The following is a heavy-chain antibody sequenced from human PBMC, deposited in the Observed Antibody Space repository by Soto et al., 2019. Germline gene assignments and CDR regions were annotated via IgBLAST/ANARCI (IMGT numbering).Heavy chain of an antibody. J-gene: IGHJ1*01. CDR3: ARYRDFHH. CDR2: INHSGST. Sequence: SGILSVTFAVYGGSFGVDPWSWIRQPPGKGLEWIGEINHSGSTNYEPSLKSRVTISVDTSKNKFSLKLSSVTAADTAVYYCARYRDFHHWGQGPLVTVS. V-gene: IGHV4-34*01. CDR1: GGSFGVDP. D-gene: IGHD3-10*01.